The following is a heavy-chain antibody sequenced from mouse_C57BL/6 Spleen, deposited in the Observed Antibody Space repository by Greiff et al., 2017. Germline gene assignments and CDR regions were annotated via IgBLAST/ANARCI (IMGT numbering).Heavy chain of an antibody. D-gene: IGHD2-10*02. Sequence: QVQLQQPGAELVRPGSSVKLSCKASGYTFTSYWMDWVKQRPGQGLEWIGNIYPSDSETPYNQKFKDKATLIVDKSSSTAYMQLSSLTSEDSAVYYCARRVWYAMDYWGQGTSVTVSS. CDR2: IYPSDSET. V-gene: IGHV1-61*01. CDR1: GYTFTSYW. J-gene: IGHJ4*01. CDR3: ARRVWYAMDY.